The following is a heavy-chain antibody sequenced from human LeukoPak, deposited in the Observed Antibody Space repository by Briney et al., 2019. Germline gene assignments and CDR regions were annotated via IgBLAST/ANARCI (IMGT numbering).Heavy chain of an antibody. CDR1: GFTLSSYT. CDR3: ARDPHCSSTNCPFDF. CDR2: IAGSSGYI. D-gene: IGHD2-2*01. V-gene: IGHV3-21*04. Sequence: GGSLRLSCAASGFTLSSYTMNWVRQAPGKGLEWVSSIAGSSGYISYADSVKGRFTISRDNAKKSLYLQMTSLTAEDTAVYYCARDPHCSSTNCPFDFWGQGTLVIVSS. J-gene: IGHJ4*02.